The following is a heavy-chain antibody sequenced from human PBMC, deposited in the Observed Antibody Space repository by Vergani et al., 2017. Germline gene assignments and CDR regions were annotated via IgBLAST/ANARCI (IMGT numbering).Heavy chain of an antibody. Sequence: QVQLQQWGAGLLKPSETLSLTCAVYGGSFSGYYWSWIRQPPGKGLEWIGEINHSGSTNDNPSLKSRVTIAVDTSKNQFSLNLSSVTAADAAVYYCARGRGYSYGPVDYWGQGTLVTVSS. D-gene: IGHD5-18*01. J-gene: IGHJ4*02. CDR2: INHSGST. CDR3: ARGRGYSYGPVDY. CDR1: GGSFSGYY. V-gene: IGHV4-34*01.